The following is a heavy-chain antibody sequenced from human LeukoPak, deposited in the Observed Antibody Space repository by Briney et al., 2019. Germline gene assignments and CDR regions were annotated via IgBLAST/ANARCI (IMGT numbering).Heavy chain of an antibody. CDR2: MSYDEGTK. V-gene: IGHV3-30-3*01. D-gene: IGHD2-21*02. CDR3: ARGGAYCRGDCPLDAFDP. CDR1: GFTFSTYA. Sequence: GGSLRLSCAASGFTFSTYAMHWVRQAPGKGLEWVAHMSYDEGTKYHADSVKGRFTISRDNSKNTLYLQMNSLRAEDTAFYYCARGGAYCRGDCPLDAFDPWGQGTMVTVSS. J-gene: IGHJ3*01.